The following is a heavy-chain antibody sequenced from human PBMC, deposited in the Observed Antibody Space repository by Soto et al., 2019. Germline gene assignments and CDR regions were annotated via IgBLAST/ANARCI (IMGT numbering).Heavy chain of an antibody. CDR1: CGSISTYY. J-gene: IGHJ6*02. CDR3: ARDHRYCSSTSCPGGLDV. Sequence: PSETLSLTCTVSCGSISTYYWSWIRQPPGKGLEWIGYIDYSGRTNYSPSLKSRVTISIDTSQKQFSLKLSSVTAADTAVYYCARDHRYCSSTSCPGGLDVWGQGTTVTVSS. V-gene: IGHV4-59*01. D-gene: IGHD2-2*01. CDR2: IDYSGRT.